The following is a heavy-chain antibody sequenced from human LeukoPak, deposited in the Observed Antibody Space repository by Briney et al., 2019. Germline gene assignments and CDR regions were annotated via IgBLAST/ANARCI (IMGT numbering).Heavy chain of an antibody. CDR2: ITTYNGYT. CDR1: GYTFTNYG. D-gene: IGHD1-26*01. CDR3: ARLSGSYYIFDY. J-gene: IGHJ4*02. Sequence: ASVKVSCKASGYTFTNYGISWMRQAPGQGLEWMGWITTYNGYTNYAQKFQGRVTMTTDTSTSTAYMERRSLRSDDAAVYYCARLSGSYYIFDYWGQGTLVTVSS. V-gene: IGHV1-18*01.